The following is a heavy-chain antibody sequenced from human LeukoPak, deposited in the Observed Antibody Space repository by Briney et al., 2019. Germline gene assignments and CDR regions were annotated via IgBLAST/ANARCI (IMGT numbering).Heavy chain of an antibody. D-gene: IGHD1-26*01. CDR1: GFTFSSYA. CDR2: ISYDGSNK. Sequence: GGSLRLTCAASGFTFSSYAMHWVRQAPGKGLEWVAVISYDGSNKYYADSVKGRFTISRDNSKNTLYLRMNSLRAEDTAVYYCARDLPWELVPVLGAFDIWGQGTMVTVSS. CDR3: ARDLPWELVPVLGAFDI. V-gene: IGHV3-30*04. J-gene: IGHJ3*02.